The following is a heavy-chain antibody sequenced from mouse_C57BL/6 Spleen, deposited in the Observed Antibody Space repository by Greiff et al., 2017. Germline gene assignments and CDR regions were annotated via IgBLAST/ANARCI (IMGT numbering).Heavy chain of an antibody. CDR1: GYTFTSYW. CDR2: INPSNGGT. Sequence: VQLQQPGTELVKPGASVKLSCKASGYTFTSYWMHWVKQRPGPGLEWIGNINPSNGGTNYNEKFKGKATRTVDKSSSTAYMPLSSLTSEDSAVYYCATLTTVVATRYFDVWGKGTTVTVSS. V-gene: IGHV1-53*01. J-gene: IGHJ1*03. CDR3: ATLTTVVATRYFDV. D-gene: IGHD1-1*01.